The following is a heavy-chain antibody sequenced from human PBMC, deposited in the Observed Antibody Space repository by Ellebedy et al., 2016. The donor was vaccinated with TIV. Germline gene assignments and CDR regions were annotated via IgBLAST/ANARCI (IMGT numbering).Heavy chain of an antibody. CDR3: ARAPGGKGIWFDP. V-gene: IGHV3-11*01. CDR2: ISSSGSTI. Sequence: GESLKISCAASGFTFSDYYMSWTRQAPGKGLEWVSYISSSGSTIYYAASVKGRFTISRDNAQNSLYLQMNSLRTEDTAVYYCARAPGGKGIWFDPWGQGTLVTVSS. D-gene: IGHD3-16*01. J-gene: IGHJ5*02. CDR1: GFTFSDYY.